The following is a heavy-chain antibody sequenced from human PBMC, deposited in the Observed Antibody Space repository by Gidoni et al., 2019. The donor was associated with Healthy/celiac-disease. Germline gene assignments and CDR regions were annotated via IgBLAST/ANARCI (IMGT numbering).Heavy chain of an antibody. Sequence: EVQLLESGGGWVQPGVSMRLPCPAYGFTFTSSSMSWVRQGKGKGLEWVSAISGSGGSTYYADSVKGRFTISRDNSKTTLYLQMNSLRAENTAVYYCAKERRLGHYYDSSGYYLGFDWGQGTLVTVSS. CDR1: GFTFTSSS. V-gene: IGHV3-23*01. D-gene: IGHD3-22*01. J-gene: IGHJ4*02. CDR2: ISGSGGST. CDR3: AKERRLGHYYDSSGYYLGFD.